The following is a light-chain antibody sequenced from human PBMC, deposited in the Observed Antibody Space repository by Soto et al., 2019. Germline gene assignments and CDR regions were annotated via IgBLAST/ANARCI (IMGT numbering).Light chain of an antibody. CDR3: CSYAGSYNYI. CDR2: DVT. CDR1: YSDVGTFYF. V-gene: IGLV2-11*01. J-gene: IGLJ6*01. Sequence: QSALTQPRSVSGSPGQSVTISCTGSYSDVGTFYFVSWYQQYPGKGPKLIIFDVTERPSGVPDRFSGSKSGNTASLTISGLQTEDEADYYCCSYAGSYNYIFGSGTKVTVL.